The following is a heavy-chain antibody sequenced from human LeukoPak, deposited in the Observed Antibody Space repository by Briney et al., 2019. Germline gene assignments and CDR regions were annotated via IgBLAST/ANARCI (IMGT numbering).Heavy chain of an antibody. J-gene: IGHJ1*01. CDR3: ATRGGYNYVI. CDR2: MDPNSVNS. CDR1: GYTFTLYD. V-gene: IGHV1-8*01. Sequence: ASVKVSCKASGYTFTLYDINWVRQATGQGLEWMGWMDPNSVNSGSAQKFQGRVTMTRDTSIGTAYMELSSLTSEDTAMYYCATRGGYNYVIWGQGTLVTVSS. D-gene: IGHD5-18*01.